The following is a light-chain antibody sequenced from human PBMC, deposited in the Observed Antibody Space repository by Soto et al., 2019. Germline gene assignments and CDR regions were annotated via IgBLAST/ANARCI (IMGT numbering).Light chain of an antibody. Sequence: SVLTQPASVSGSPGQSITISCTGTSSDVGGYNYVSWYQQHPGKAPNLMIYEVSNRPSGVSNRFSGSKSGNTASLTISGLQAEDEADYYCSSYTSSSTFYVFGTGTKVTVL. CDR1: SSDVGGYNY. J-gene: IGLJ1*01. CDR2: EVS. CDR3: SSYTSSSTFYV. V-gene: IGLV2-14*01.